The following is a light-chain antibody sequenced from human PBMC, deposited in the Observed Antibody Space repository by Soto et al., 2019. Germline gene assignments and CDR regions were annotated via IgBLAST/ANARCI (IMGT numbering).Light chain of an antibody. CDR1: SSNIGAGYD. Sequence: QAVLTQPPSVSGAPGQTVTISCTGSSSNIGAGYDVHWYRQLPGAAPKVLIYADIHRPSGVPGRFSASKSGSSASLVITGLQAEDEADYYCQSFDSSLSGALFGGGTKLTVL. J-gene: IGLJ2*01. CDR3: QSFDSSLSGAL. CDR2: ADI. V-gene: IGLV1-40*01.